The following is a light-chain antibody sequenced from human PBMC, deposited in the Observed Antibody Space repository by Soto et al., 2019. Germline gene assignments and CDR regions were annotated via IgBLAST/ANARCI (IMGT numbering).Light chain of an antibody. Sequence: EIVMTQSPATLSLSPGERAALSCRASQSINSELAWYQQKPGQPPRLLIYGASTKATGVPARFTGSESGSEFTLTISGLQSEDFALYYCQQGHNWSLTFGQGTRLEI. V-gene: IGKV3-15*01. J-gene: IGKJ2*01. CDR2: GAS. CDR1: QSINSE. CDR3: QQGHNWSLT.